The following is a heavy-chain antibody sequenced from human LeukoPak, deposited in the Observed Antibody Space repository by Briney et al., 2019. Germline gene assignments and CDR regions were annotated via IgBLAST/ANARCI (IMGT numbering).Heavy chain of an antibody. V-gene: IGHV3-20*04. CDR2: INWNGGGT. CDR3: ARGSGWPEDYYYGMDV. J-gene: IGHJ6*02. CDR1: GFTFDDYG. D-gene: IGHD6-19*01. Sequence: PGGSLRPSCAASGFTFDDYGMSWVRQAPGKGLELVSGINWNGGGTGYADSVKGRFTISRDNAKNSLYLQMNSLRAEDTALYYCARGSGWPEDYYYGMDVWGQGTTVTVSS.